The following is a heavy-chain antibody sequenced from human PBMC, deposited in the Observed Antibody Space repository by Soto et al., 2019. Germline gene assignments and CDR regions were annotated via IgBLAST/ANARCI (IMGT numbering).Heavy chain of an antibody. CDR2: INPNSGGA. J-gene: IGHJ6*02. V-gene: IGHV1-2*04. D-gene: IGHD3-10*01. CDR1: GYTFTGYY. Sequence: ASVKVSCKASGYTFTGYYMHWVRQAPGQGLEWMGWINPNSGGANYAQKFQGWVTMTRDTSISTAYMELSRLRSDDTAVYYCARGLMGTGSYYNYYYYYGMDVWGQGTTVTVSS. CDR3: ARGLMGTGSYYNYYYYYGMDV.